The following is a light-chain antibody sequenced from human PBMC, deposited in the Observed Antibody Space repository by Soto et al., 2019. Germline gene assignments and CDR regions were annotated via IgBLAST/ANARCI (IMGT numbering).Light chain of an antibody. CDR1: SSDVGGYNY. J-gene: IGLJ1*01. CDR3: SSYTSISTYV. Sequence: QSALTQPASVSGSPGQSITISCTGTSSDVGGYNYVSWYQHHPGKAPRLMIYEVSNRPSGVSDRFSGSKSGNTASLTISGLLAEDEAEYYCSSYTSISTYVFGTGTKLT. CDR2: EVS. V-gene: IGLV2-14*01.